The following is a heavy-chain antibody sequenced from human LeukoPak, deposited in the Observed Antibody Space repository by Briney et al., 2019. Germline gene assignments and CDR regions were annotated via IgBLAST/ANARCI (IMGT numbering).Heavy chain of an antibody. V-gene: IGHV3-7*01. D-gene: IGHD2-2*01. CDR3: ARDWDCGTSTCYGALGY. J-gene: IGHJ4*02. CDR1: GFTFSSYW. CDR2: IKQDGSEK. Sequence: GGSLRLSCAASGFTFSSYWMSWVRQAPGKGLEWVANIKQDGSEKYLGDSVRGRFTISRDNAKNSLYLQMNSLRAEDTAVYYCARDWDCGTSTCYGALGYWGQGTLVTVSS.